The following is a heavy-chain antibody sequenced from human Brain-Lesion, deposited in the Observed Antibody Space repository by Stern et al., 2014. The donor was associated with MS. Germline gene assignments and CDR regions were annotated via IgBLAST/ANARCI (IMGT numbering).Heavy chain of an antibody. V-gene: IGHV1-24*01. J-gene: IGHJ4*02. CDR2: FDPEDGET. CDR1: GYTLTELS. D-gene: IGHD1-26*01. CDR3: ATLSPGAGGNYYRHFDY. Sequence: QVQLMQSGAEVKKPGASVKVSCKVSGYTLTELSMHWVRQAPRKGLEWMGGFDPEDGETIYAQKFQGRVTMTEDTSTDTAYMELSSLRSEDTAVYYCATLSPGAGGNYYRHFDYWGQGTPVTVSS.